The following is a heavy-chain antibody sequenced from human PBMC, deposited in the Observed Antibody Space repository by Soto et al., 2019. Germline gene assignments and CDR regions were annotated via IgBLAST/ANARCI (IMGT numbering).Heavy chain of an antibody. CDR2: ISAYNGNT. V-gene: IGHV1-18*01. CDR3: ARHNSLWPNWFDP. D-gene: IGHD1-1*01. CDR1: GYTFTSYG. Sequence: QVQLVQSGAEVKKPGASVKVSCKASGYTFTSYGISWVRQAPGQGLEWMGWISAYNGNTNYAQKLQGRVTMTTDTSASTAYREVRSLRSDDTDVYYCARHNSLWPNWFDPWGQGTLVTVSS. J-gene: IGHJ5*02.